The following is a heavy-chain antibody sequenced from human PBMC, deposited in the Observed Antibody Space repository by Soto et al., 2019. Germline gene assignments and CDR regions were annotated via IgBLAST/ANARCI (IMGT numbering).Heavy chain of an antibody. D-gene: IGHD3-16*01. CDR3: AKAWHWGHRHFDY. J-gene: IGHJ4*02. CDR2: ISGNGVST. V-gene: IGHV3-23*01. CDR1: GLTFSSYA. Sequence: GGSLRLSCAASGLTFSSYAMNWVRQAPGKGLEWVSGISGNGVSTYYADSVKGRFTISRDNSKNTLYLQMNSLRAEDTAVYYCAKAWHWGHRHFDYWGQGTLVTVSS.